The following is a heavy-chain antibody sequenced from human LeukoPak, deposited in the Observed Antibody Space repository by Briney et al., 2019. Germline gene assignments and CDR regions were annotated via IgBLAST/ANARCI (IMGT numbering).Heavy chain of an antibody. D-gene: IGHD4-17*01. V-gene: IGHV4-4*07. Sequence: SETLSLTCTVSGGSISSYYWSWIRQPAGKGLEWIGRIYTSGSTNYNPSLKSRVTMSVDTSKNQFSLKLSSVTAADTAVYYCARDPPSDYGVAWYYFDYWGQGTLVTVSS. CDR3: ARDPPSDYGVAWYYFDY. CDR1: GGSISSYY. CDR2: IYTSGST. J-gene: IGHJ4*02.